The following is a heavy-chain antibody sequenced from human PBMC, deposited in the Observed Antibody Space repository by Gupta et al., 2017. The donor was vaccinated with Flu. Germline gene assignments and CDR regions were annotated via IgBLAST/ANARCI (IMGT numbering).Heavy chain of an antibody. CDR1: GSRFSTYE. CDR3: ARPEVGYSRHAMYV. CDR2: VSSRGSIT. D-gene: IGHD1-26*01. V-gene: IGHV3-48*03. J-gene: IGHJ6*02. Sequence: EVQLVESGGDLVQPGGFLSISYTPSGSRFSTYEVTWVRQSPGMGLEWLSYVSSRGSITYYADSVKVRFTSSRDNTKNSMYLQMNSLSAEDTAVYYCARPEVGYSRHAMYVWCQGTTFTVAS.